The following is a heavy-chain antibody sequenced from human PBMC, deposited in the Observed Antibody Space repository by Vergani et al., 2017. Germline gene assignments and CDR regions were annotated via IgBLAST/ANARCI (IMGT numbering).Heavy chain of an antibody. CDR3: AKDVRGNFDY. V-gene: IGHV3-11*05. D-gene: IGHD6-13*01. Sequence: VQLVESGGGLVQPGGSLRLSCAASGFTFSDYYMSWIRQAPGKGLEWVSYISSSSSYTNYADSVKGRFTISRDNAKNSLYLQRNSLRAEDTAVYYCAKDVRGNFDYWGQGTLVTVSS. CDR2: ISSSSSYT. CDR1: GFTFSDYY. J-gene: IGHJ4*02.